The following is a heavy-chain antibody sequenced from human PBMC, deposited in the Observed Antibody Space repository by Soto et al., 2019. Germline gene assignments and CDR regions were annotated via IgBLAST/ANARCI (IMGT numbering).Heavy chain of an antibody. D-gene: IGHD3-22*01. V-gene: IGHV3-53*01. CDR2: IYSGGST. CDR3: ARDGPYYYDSSGYYGMDV. J-gene: IGHJ6*02. Sequence: LRLSCAASGFTVSSNYMSWVRQAPGKGLEWVSVIYSGGSTYYTDSVKGRFTISRDNSKNTLYLQMNSLRAGDTAVYYCARDGPYYYDSSGYYGMDVWGQGTTVTVSS. CDR1: GFTVSSNY.